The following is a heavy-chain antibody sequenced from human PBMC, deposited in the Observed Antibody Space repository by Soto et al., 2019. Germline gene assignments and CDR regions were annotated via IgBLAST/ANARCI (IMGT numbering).Heavy chain of an antibody. V-gene: IGHV4-4*02. J-gene: IGHJ6*02. CDR1: SGSISNDNW. CDR2: IFRIGST. Sequence: QVQLQESGPGLVKPSGTLSLTCAVSSGSISNDNWWNWVRQPPGKGLEWIGEIFRIGSTHYNPSLKSRVTISLDKSTNQFSLHLSSVTAADTDVYYCATNSYYSLGVWGQGTTVTVSS. CDR3: ATNSYYSLGV.